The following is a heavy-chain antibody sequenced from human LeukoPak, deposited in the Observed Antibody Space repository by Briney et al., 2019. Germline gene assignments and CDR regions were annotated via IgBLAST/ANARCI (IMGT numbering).Heavy chain of an antibody. Sequence: PSETLSLTCTVSGYSISSGYYWDWIRPPPGKGLEWIGIIYHSGRTYCNPSLKSRVTISVDTSKNQFSLKLNSVTAADSAVYYCARRTTYFGWRPSESPSCFDYWGQGTLVAVSS. CDR2: IYHSGRT. J-gene: IGHJ4*02. CDR3: ARRTTYFGWRPSESPSCFDY. V-gene: IGHV4-38-2*02. D-gene: IGHD3-9*01. CDR1: GYSISSGYY.